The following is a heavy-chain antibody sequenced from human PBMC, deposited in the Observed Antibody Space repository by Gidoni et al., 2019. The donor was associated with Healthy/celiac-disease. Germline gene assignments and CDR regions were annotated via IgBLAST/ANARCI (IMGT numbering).Heavy chain of an antibody. V-gene: IGHV3-23*01. Sequence: EVQLLESGGGLVQPGGSLGLCCKAAGFPFSSYAMSWVRQAPGKGLEWVSAMSGSGGSTYYADSVKGRFTISRDNSKNTLYLQMNSLRAEDTAVYYCARAKQGGDYFDYWCQGTLVTVSS. J-gene: IGHJ4*02. CDR2: MSGSGGST. CDR1: GFPFSSYA. CDR3: ARAKQGGDYFDY. D-gene: IGHD3-16*01.